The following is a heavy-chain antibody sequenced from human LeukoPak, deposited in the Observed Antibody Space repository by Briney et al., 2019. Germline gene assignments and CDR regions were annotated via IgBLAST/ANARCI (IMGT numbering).Heavy chain of an antibody. CDR2: IHYSGST. CDR3: ASNEGGNRSGFDL. V-gene: IGHV4-39*01. J-gene: IGHJ4*02. Sequence: SETLSLTCTVSGGSISNSIYFWGWIRQPPGKGLEWIGSIHYSGSTYYNPSLKSRVIISVDTSKNQFSLNLTSVTAADTAVYYCASNEGGNRSGFDLWGQGTLVTVSS. CDR1: GGSISNSIYF. D-gene: IGHD3-3*01.